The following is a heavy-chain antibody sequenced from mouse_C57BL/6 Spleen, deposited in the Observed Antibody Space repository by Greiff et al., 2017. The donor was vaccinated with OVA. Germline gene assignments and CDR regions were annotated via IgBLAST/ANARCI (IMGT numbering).Heavy chain of an antibody. CDR2: IWSGGST. CDR3: ARGGTTVAGDYFDY. J-gene: IGHJ2*01. CDR1: GFSLTSYG. Sequence: QVQLKESGPGLVQPSQSLSITCTVSGFSLTSYGVHWVSQSPGKGLEWLGVIWSGGSTDYNAAFISRLSISKDNSKSQVFFKMNSLQADDTAIYYCARGGTTVAGDYFDYWGQGTTLTVSS. V-gene: IGHV2-2*01. D-gene: IGHD1-1*01.